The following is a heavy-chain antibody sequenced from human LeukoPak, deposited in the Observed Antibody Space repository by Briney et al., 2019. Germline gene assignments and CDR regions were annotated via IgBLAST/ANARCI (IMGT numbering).Heavy chain of an antibody. V-gene: IGHV4-61*02. CDR2: IYTSGST. Sequence: SQTLSLTCTVSGGSISSGSYYCSWIRQPAGKGLEWIGRIYTSGSTNYNPSLKSRVTISVDTSKNQFSLKLSSVTAADTAVYYCARHGYGYSSGWYSGWFDPWGQGTLVTVSS. D-gene: IGHD6-19*01. CDR1: GGSISSGSYY. CDR3: ARHGYGYSSGWYSGWFDP. J-gene: IGHJ5*02.